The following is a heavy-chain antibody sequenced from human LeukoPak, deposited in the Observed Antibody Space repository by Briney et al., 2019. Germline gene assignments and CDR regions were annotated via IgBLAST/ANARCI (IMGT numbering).Heavy chain of an antibody. CDR2: IKDDGSEK. V-gene: IGHV3-7*01. D-gene: IGHD6-25*01. CDR1: AFTFSNYW. Sequence: GGSLRLSCAASAFTFSNYWMSWVRQAPGKGLQWVANIKDDGSEKYYGDSVKGRFTISRDNAKNTLYLQMSSLRAEDTAIYYCARERPGSASAFDFWGQGTLVTVSS. J-gene: IGHJ4*02. CDR3: ARERPGSASAFDF.